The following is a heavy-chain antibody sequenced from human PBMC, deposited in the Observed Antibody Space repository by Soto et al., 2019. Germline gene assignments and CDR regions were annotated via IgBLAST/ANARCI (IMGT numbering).Heavy chain of an antibody. CDR1: GFTFGDYA. CDR3: TRGWLVRNYFDY. D-gene: IGHD6-19*01. CDR2: IRSKAYGGTT. J-gene: IGHJ4*01. V-gene: IGHV3-49*04. Sequence: SLRLSCTASGFTFGDYAMSWVRQAPGKGLEWVGFIRSKAYGGTTEYAASVKGRFTISRDDSKSIAYLQMNSLKTEDTAVYYCTRGWLVRNYFDYCGQRTLVTVSS.